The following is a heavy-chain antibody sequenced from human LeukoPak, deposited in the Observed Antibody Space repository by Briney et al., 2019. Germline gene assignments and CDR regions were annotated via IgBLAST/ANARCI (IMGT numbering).Heavy chain of an antibody. Sequence: PGGSLRLSCAASGFTFSSYAMTWVRQAPGKGLECVSTIDGSGISTYNADSVKGGFTISRYNSKNTLYLQMNSLRADDTAVYYCAKDRLTSSWYFGFDYWGQGTLVTVSS. D-gene: IGHD6-13*01. CDR1: GFTFSSYA. CDR3: AKDRLTSSWYFGFDY. V-gene: IGHV3-23*01. J-gene: IGHJ4*02. CDR2: IDGSGIST.